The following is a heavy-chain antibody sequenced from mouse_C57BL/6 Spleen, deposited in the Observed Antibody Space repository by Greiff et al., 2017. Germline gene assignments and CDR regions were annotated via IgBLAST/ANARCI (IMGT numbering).Heavy chain of an antibody. V-gene: IGHV1-18*01. CDR3: ARSRSNYIYYFDY. CDR2: INPNNGGT. Sequence: VQLQQSGPELVKPGASVKIPCKASGYTFTDYNMDWVKQSHGKSLEWIGDINPNNGGTIYNQKFKGKATLTVDKSSSTAYMELRSLTSEDTAVYYCARSRSNYIYYFDYWGQGTTLTVSS. J-gene: IGHJ2*01. CDR1: GYTFTDYN. D-gene: IGHD2-5*01.